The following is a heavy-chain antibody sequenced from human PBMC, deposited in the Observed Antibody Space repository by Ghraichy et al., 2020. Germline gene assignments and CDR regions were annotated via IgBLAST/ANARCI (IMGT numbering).Heavy chain of an antibody. CDR1: GTSVRSYF. V-gene: IGHV4-59*02. CDR2: IFYSGST. D-gene: IGHD3-10*01. Sequence: SETLSLTCTVSGTSVRSYFWSWIRQPPGKGLEWIGDIFYSGSTNYNPSLKSRVTISIDASSNQFSLNLSSVTAADTAVYYCARMGGYKDPLWYWGQGTLVAVAP. CDR3: ARMGGYKDPLWY. J-gene: IGHJ4*02.